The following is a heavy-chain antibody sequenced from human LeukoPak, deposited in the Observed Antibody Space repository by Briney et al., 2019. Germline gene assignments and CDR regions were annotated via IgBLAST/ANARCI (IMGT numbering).Heavy chain of an antibody. Sequence: ASVKVSCKASGYTFSTYGITWVRQATGQGLEWMGWISASGNTDYAQRFQGRVTMTTDTSTSTAYMELTSLRSDDTGVYYCVRSPADYWGQGTLVTVSS. CDR1: GYTFSTYG. V-gene: IGHV1-18*01. CDR3: VRSPADY. J-gene: IGHJ4*02. CDR2: ISASGNT.